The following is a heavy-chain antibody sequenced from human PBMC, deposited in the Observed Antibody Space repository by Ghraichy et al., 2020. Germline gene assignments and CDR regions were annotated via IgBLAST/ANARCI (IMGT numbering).Heavy chain of an antibody. CDR2: ISSSGSSI. Sequence: GGSLRLSCAASGFTFRSYEMNWVRQAPGKGLEWVSYISSSGSSIHYADSEKGRFTISRDNAKNSLYLQMNSLRAEDTAVYYCARADYYYYGMDIWGQGTTVTVS. J-gene: IGHJ6*02. CDR3: ARADYYYYGMDI. V-gene: IGHV3-48*03. CDR1: GFTFRSYE.